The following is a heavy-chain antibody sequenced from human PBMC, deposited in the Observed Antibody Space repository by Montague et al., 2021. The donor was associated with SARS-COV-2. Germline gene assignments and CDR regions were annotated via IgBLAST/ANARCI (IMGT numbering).Heavy chain of an antibody. CDR1: GGSISSSSYY. CDR3: ASLGRQQLVRLSGMDV. D-gene: IGHD6-13*01. V-gene: IGHV4-39*07. CDR2: IYYSGST. J-gene: IGHJ6*02. Sequence: SETLSLTCTVSGGSISSSSYYWGWIRQPPGKGLEWIGSIYYSGSTYYXXXLKSRVTISVDTSKNQFSLKLSSVTAADTAVYYCASLGRQQLVRLSGMDVWGQGTTVTVSS.